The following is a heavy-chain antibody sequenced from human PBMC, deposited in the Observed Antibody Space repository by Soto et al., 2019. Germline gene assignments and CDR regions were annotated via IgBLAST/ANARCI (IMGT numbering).Heavy chain of an antibody. CDR3: ATESYYHWQY. CDR2: IKQDGSVK. D-gene: IGHD3-9*01. CDR1: GFTFSGYW. V-gene: IGHV3-7*01. Sequence: EVQLVESGGDLVQPGGSLRLSCAASGFTFSGYWMAWVRQAPGKGLEWVANIKQDGSVKYYVDSLKGRFTISRDNAKNSLYLQIDSLRAEDTAVYFCATESYYHWQYWGQGTLVTVSS. J-gene: IGHJ4*02.